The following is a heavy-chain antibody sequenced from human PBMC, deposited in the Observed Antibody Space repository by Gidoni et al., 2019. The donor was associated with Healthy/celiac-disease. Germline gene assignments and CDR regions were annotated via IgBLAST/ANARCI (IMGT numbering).Heavy chain of an antibody. CDR2: ISYDGSNK. Sequence: QVQLVESGGGVVQPGRSLRLSWAASGFTFSSYGMHWVRQAPGKGLEWVAVISYDGSNKYYADSVKGRFTISRDNSKNTLYLQMNSLRAEDTAVYYCAKGGQQQLVPGYFQHWGQGTLVTVSS. D-gene: IGHD6-13*01. V-gene: IGHV3-30*18. CDR1: GFTFSSYG. CDR3: AKGGQQQLVPGYFQH. J-gene: IGHJ1*01.